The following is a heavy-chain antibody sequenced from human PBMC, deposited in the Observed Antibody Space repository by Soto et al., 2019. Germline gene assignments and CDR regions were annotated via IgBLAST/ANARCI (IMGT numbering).Heavy chain of an antibody. Sequence: EVQLVESGGGLVQPGGSLRLSCAASGFTFSDYYINWVRQAPGKGLEWVGRTRNKANSYTTDYAAFVKGRFTISRDDSQNSIYLQMNSLKTEDTAVYYCAREGSSSGPDYEYWGQGTLVTVSS. CDR1: GFTFSDYY. V-gene: IGHV3-72*01. CDR2: TRNKANSYTT. J-gene: IGHJ4*02. CDR3: AREGSSSGPDYEY. D-gene: IGHD3-22*01.